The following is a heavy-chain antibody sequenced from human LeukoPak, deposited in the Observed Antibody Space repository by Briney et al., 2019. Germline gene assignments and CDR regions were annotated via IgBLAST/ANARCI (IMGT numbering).Heavy chain of an antibody. Sequence: PGGSLRLSCAASGFTFSSYSMNWVRRAPGKGLEWLSYINGGGTTIYYADSVKGRFTISRDNAKNSLYLQMNSLRDEDTAVYYCARADLYFYYYYMDVWGKGTTVTVSS. J-gene: IGHJ6*03. CDR2: INGGGTTI. CDR1: GFTFSSYS. CDR3: ARADLYFYYYYMDV. V-gene: IGHV3-48*02.